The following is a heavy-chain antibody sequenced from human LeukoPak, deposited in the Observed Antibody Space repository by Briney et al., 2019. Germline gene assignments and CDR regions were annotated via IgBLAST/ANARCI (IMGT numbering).Heavy chain of an antibody. CDR1: GFTFSSYW. CDR3: TRDAS. J-gene: IGHJ5*02. CDR2: IKPDGSET. Sequence: GGSLRLSCAGSGFTFSSYWMGWVHQAPGKGLEWVASIKPDGSETSYVDSVRGRFTISRDNPKSSLYLQMNSLTAEDTAVYHCTRDASWGQGTLVTVSS. V-gene: IGHV3-7*01.